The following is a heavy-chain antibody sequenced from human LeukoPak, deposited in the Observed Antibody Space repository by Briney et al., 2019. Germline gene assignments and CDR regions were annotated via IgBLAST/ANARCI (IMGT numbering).Heavy chain of an antibody. CDR3: ARERSGSSGYYSAIDS. CDR1: GFTFTSYW. CDR2: ICSDGRTI. D-gene: IGHD3-22*01. Sequence: GGALRLSPVPPGFTFTSYWMHWGRPPPENGLVWVSRICSDGRTITYADSVKGRFTISRDNAKNTLYLQMNSLRAEDTAVYYCARERSGSSGYYSAIDSWGQGTLVTVSS. J-gene: IGHJ4*02. V-gene: IGHV3-74*01.